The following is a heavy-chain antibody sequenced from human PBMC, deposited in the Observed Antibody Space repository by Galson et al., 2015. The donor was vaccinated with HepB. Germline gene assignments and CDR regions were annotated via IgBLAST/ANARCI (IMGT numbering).Heavy chain of an antibody. CDR1: GYSFTTYW. CDR2: IYPDDSDI. Sequence: QSGAEVKKPGDSLKISCQGSGYSFTTYWINWVRQVPGKGLEWMGIIYPDDSDIIYSPSFQGQVTISADKSISTAYLQWSSLQASDTAIYYCARRSLGVAAPFDLWGQGTLVTVSS. V-gene: IGHV5-51*01. J-gene: IGHJ4*02. D-gene: IGHD6-19*01. CDR3: ARRSLGVAAPFDL.